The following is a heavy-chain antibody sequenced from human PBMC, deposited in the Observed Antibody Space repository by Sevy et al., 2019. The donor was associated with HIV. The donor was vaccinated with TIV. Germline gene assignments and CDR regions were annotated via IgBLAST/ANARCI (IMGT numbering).Heavy chain of an antibody. CDR3: AGENAWGRGYS. CDR2: IYDNGHT. J-gene: IGHJ4*02. CDR1: GGSITSLY. D-gene: IGHD1-26*01. Sequence: SETLSLTCTVSGGSITSLYWNWIRQPPGKGLEWIANIYDNGHTNYNPSLKSRVNLSLDTSRNQFSLRLSSGTAADTAMYYCAGENAWGRGYSWGQGTLVTVSS. V-gene: IGHV4-59*08.